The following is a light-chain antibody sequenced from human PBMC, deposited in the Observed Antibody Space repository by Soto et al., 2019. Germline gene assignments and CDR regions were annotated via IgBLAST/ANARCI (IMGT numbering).Light chain of an antibody. CDR2: EVF. CDR1: SIDVGGYNY. V-gene: IGLV2-8*01. CDR3: SSYAGSDSVL. Sequence: QSALTQPPSVSGSPGQSLTSSCAGTSIDVGGYNYVSWYHHHPGKAPKLIIYEVFKRPSGVPDRFSGSKSGNTASLTVSGLQAEDEADYYCSSYAGSDSVLFGGGTKVTVL. J-gene: IGLJ3*02.